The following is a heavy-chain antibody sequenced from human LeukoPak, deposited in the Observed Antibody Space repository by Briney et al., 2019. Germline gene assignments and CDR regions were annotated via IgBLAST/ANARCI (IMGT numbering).Heavy chain of an antibody. CDR1: GFTFSSYW. V-gene: IGHV3-7*03. Sequence: GGSLRLSCAASGFTFSSYWMSWVRQAPGKGLEWVANIKQDGSEKYYVDSVKGRFTISRDNAKNSLYLQMNSLRAEDTAVYYCARDRVTMVRGVIGGGYYWGQGTLVTVSS. J-gene: IGHJ4*02. D-gene: IGHD3-10*01. CDR3: ARDRVTMVRGVIGGGYY. CDR2: IKQDGSEK.